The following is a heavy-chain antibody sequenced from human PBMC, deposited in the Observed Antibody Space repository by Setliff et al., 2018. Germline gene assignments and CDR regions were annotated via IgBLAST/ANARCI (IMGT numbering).Heavy chain of an antibody. V-gene: IGHV4-38-2*01. CDR1: NFSVTTVYY. CDR3: VRTSTRRYFDL. Sequence: SETLSLTCSVSNFSVTTVYYWGWVRQPPGKGLEWIANVYYSGSTFYSPSLQSRVTMSVDTAKNQFSLNLHSVTAADTAVYYCVRTSTRRYFDLWGRGTLVTVS. D-gene: IGHD2-2*01. J-gene: IGHJ2*01. CDR2: VYYSGST.